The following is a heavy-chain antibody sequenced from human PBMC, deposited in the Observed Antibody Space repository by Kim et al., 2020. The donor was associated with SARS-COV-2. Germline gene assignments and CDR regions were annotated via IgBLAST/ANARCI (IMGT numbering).Heavy chain of an antibody. V-gene: IGHV3-23*01. Sequence: ISDSGVRTHYAASVKGRFTISRDNSKSTLFLHMNSLRAEDTAIYYCEASDYWGQGSLVTVSS. CDR2: ISDSGVRT. J-gene: IGHJ4*02. CDR3: EASDY.